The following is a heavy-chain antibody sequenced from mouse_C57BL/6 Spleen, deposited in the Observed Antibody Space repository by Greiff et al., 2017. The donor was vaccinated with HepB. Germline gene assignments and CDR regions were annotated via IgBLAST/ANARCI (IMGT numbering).Heavy chain of an antibody. Sequence: QVQLQQSGPELVKPGASVKLSCKASGYTFTGYYINWVKQRPGQGLEWIGWIFPGSGSTYYNEKFKGKATLTVDKSSSTAYMLLSSLTSEDSAVYFGERYDGSSYLAMDDWGQGTSVTVAS. J-gene: IGHJ4*01. CDR1: GYTFTGYY. V-gene: IGHV1-75*01. D-gene: IGHD1-1*01. CDR2: IFPGSGST. CDR3: ERYDGSSYLAMDD.